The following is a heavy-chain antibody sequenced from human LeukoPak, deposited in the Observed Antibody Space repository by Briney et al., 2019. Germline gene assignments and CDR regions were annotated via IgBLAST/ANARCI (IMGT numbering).Heavy chain of an antibody. CDR1: GFTFSSYE. CDR2: ISNSGSTI. V-gene: IGHV3-48*03. CDR3: ARDPLTGDIDY. Sequence: GGSLRLSCAASGFTFSSYEMNWGRQAPGKGLEWVSYISNSGSTIFYADSVKGRFTISRDNAKNSLYLQMNSLRAEDTAVYYCARDPLTGDIDYWGQGTLVTVSS. J-gene: IGHJ4*02. D-gene: IGHD1-14*01.